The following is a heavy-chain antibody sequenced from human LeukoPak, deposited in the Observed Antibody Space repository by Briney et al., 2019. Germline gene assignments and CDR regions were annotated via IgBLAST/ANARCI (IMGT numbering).Heavy chain of an antibody. J-gene: IGHJ6*03. Sequence: ASVKVSCKASGYSFTDLHVHWVRQAPGQGLEWVGIINPTSGATTYAQKFQGRVTMTGDMSTSTVYMELSGLGSEDTAVYYCAREASWTTVTTRHYFYYYMDVWGKGTTVTVSS. CDR2: INPTSGAT. V-gene: IGHV1-46*01. CDR1: GYSFTDLH. D-gene: IGHD4-11*01. CDR3: AREASWTTVTTRHYFYYYMDV.